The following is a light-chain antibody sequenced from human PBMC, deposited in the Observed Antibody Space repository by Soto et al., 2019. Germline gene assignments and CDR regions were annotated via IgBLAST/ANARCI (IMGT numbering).Light chain of an antibody. CDR2: DVS. CDR1: SSDVGGYNY. V-gene: IGLV2-11*01. J-gene: IGLJ1*01. CDR3: CSYAGSYTYV. Sequence: QSVLTQPRSVSASPGQSVTISCTGTSSDVGGYNYVSWFQQHPGKAPKVMIYDVSKRPSGVPDRFSGSKSGNTASLTISGLQAEDDADYYCCSYAGSYTYVFGSGTKVTVL.